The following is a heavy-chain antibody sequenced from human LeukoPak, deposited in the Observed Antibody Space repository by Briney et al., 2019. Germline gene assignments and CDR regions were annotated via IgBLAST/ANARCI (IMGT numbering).Heavy chain of an antibody. CDR1: GYTFTGYY. Sequence: ASVKVSCKASGYTFTGYYMHWVRQAPGQGLEWMGWINPNSGGTNYAQKFQGRVTMTRDTSISTPYMELSRLRSDDTAVYYCARGFYAGGEMDVWGKGTTVTVSS. CDR3: ARGFYAGGEMDV. D-gene: IGHD2-21*01. CDR2: INPNSGGT. V-gene: IGHV1-2*02. J-gene: IGHJ6*04.